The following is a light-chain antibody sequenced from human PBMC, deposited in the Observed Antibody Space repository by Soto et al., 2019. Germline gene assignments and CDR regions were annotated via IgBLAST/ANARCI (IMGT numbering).Light chain of an antibody. Sequence: QSALTQPPSASGSPGQSVTISGTGTSSDVGAYNYVSWYQLHAGKAPKLIVYEVSKRPSDVPDRFSASKSGNTASLTVSGLQTEDEADYYCSSYAGSNNYVFGIGTKLTVL. CDR3: SSYAGSNNYV. CDR1: SSDVGAYNY. CDR2: EVS. J-gene: IGLJ1*01. V-gene: IGLV2-8*01.